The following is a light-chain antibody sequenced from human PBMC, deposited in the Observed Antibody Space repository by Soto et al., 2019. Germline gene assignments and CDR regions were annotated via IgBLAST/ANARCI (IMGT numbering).Light chain of an antibody. V-gene: IGKV3-11*01. J-gene: IGKJ4*01. CDR3: QQRSNWPPT. CDR2: DAS. CDR1: QSVSSY. Sequence: EIVLTQSPATLSLSPGERATLSCRASQSVSSYLAWYQQKPGQAPRLLIYDASNRATGIPARFSGSGSGTDFTLTIRSIATEDFAVYYCQQRSNWPPTFGGGTKVDIK.